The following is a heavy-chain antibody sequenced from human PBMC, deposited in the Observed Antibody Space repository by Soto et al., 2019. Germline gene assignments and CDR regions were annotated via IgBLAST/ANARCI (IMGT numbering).Heavy chain of an antibody. D-gene: IGHD5-12*01. CDR2: IRSKAYGGTT. J-gene: IGHJ4*02. Sequence: GGSLRLSCRASGFTFVEYAMSWFRQAPGKGLEWVGFIRSKAYGGTTEYAASVKGRFTISRDDSKSIAYLQMNSLKTEDTAVYYCTRDPSGYSGYVPFDYWGQGTLVTVSS. V-gene: IGHV3-49*03. CDR1: GFTFVEYA. CDR3: TRDPSGYSGYVPFDY.